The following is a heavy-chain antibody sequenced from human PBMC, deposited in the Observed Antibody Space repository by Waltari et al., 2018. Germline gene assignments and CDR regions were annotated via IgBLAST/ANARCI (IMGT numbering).Heavy chain of an antibody. J-gene: IGHJ6*03. D-gene: IGHD6-13*01. Sequence: QVQLQESGPGLVKPSETLSLTCTVPGGSISSYYWSWIRRTAGTGLEWIGRIYTSGSTNYNPSLKSRVTMSVDTSKNQFSLKLSSVTAADTAVYYCASEGIAAAGTRYYYYYYMDVWGKGTTVTVSS. CDR3: ASEGIAAAGTRYYYYYYMDV. CDR1: GGSISSYY. V-gene: IGHV4-4*07. CDR2: IYTSGST.